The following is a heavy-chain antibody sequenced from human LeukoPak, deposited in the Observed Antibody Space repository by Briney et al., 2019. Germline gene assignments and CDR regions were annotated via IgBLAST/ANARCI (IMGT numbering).Heavy chain of an antibody. J-gene: IGHJ5*02. Sequence: GGSLRLSCAASGFTFSSYWMSWVRQAPGKGLEWVANIKQDGSERYYVDSVKGRFTISRDNAKNSLYLQMNSLRAEDTAVYYCARDRRSGSYQPWGQGTLVTVSS. CDR2: IKQDGSER. CDR3: ARDRRSGSYQP. V-gene: IGHV3-7*01. D-gene: IGHD3-10*01. CDR1: GFTFSSYW.